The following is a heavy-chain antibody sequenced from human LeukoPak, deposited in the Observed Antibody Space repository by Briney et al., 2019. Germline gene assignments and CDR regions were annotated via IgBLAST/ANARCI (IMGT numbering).Heavy chain of an antibody. J-gene: IGHJ5*01. CDR1: GGSISGYY. D-gene: IGHD4-11*01. CDR3: ARSVPSLDYLFDS. CDR2: IYNSGIT. Sequence: PSETLSLTCTVSGGSISGYYWTWIRQLPGKGLEWIGYIYNSGITNYNPSLKSRVTVSVDTSKNQFSLRLTSVTAADTAVYYCARSVPSLDYLFDSWGHGTLVTASS. V-gene: IGHV4-59*08.